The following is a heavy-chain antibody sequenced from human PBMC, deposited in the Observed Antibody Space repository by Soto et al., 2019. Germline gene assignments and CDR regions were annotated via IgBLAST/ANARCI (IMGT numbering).Heavy chain of an antibody. V-gene: IGHV4-59*01. D-gene: IGHD3-16*01. CDR3: ARDRGGITVSSKPLGEWFDP. CDR1: GGSISSYY. CDR2: IYNSGSP. J-gene: IGHJ5*02. Sequence: SETLSLTCTVSGGSISSYYWSWIRQPPGRELEWIGHIYNSGSPNYNPSLKSRDTISLDTSKNQFSLKLSSVTAADTAVYYCARDRGGITVSSKPLGEWFDPWGQGTLVTVSS.